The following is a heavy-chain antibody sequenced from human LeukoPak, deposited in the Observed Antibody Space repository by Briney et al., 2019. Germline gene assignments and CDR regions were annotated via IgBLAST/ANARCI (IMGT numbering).Heavy chain of an antibody. D-gene: IGHD3-22*01. CDR1: GDSINSYY. V-gene: IGHV4-59*01. J-gene: IGHJ3*02. CDR2: IYYSGST. Sequence: PSETLSLTCTVSGDSINSYYWSWIRQPPGKGLKWIGYIYYSGSTNYNPSLKSRVTMSVDTSMNQFSLRLSSVAAADTAVYYCARGPYSYDSSGAFDIWGQGTMVTVSS. CDR3: ARGPYSYDSSGAFDI.